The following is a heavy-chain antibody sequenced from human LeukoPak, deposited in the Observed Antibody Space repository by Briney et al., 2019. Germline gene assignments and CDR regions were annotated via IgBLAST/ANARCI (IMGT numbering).Heavy chain of an antibody. CDR1: GASISSYY. J-gene: IGHJ4*02. CDR2: IYYSGST. V-gene: IGHV4-59*01. D-gene: IGHD3-22*01. CDR3: ARDGSGYPLDY. Sequence: SETLSLTCTVSGASISSYYSSWIRQPPGKGLEWIGYIYYSGSTNYNPSLKSRVTISVDTSKNQFSLKLSSVTAADTAVYYCARDGSGYPLDYWGQGTLVTVSS.